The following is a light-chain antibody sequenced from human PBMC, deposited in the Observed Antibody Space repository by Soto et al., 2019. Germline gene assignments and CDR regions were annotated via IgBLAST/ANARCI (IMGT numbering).Light chain of an antibody. CDR1: RRDVGSSDY. V-gene: IGLV2-14*01. J-gene: IGLJ1*01. CDR3: SSYTSRNSLSV. CDR2: EVS. Sequence: LTQPASLSGPPGQSRSLSCTGTRRDVGSSDYVSWYQQHPGKVPKLMIYEVSNRPSGVSNRFSASKSGNKAFLTISGLQAEHEADYYCSSYTSRNSLSVFGTGTKVTV.